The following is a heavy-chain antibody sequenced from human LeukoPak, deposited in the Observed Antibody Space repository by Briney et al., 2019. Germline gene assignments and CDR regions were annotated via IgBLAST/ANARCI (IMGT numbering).Heavy chain of an antibody. CDR1: GFTVSNYG. CDR3: ARSRTVSGYDYVY. J-gene: IGHJ4*02. CDR2: ILSDGNYK. Sequence: GGSLRLSCAASGFTVSNYGIYWVRQAPGKGLVWVAVILSDGNYKYYADSVKGRFTISRDNSKNTLYLQMNSLRAEDTAVYYCARSRTVSGYDYVYWGQGTLVTVSS. D-gene: IGHD5-12*01. V-gene: IGHV3-30*19.